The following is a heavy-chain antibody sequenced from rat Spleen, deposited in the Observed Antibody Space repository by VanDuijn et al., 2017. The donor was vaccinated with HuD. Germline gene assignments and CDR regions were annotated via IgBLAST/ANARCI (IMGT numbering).Heavy chain of an antibody. V-gene: IGHV5-25*01. CDR3: ARHALMYHTDPFAY. Sequence: EVQLVESGGGLVQPGRSLKLSCAASGFTFSDYNMAWVRQAPKKGLEWVATISTGGGNTYYRDSVKGRFTIARDNAKSTLYLQMDSLRSEDTATYYCARHALMYHTDPFAYWGQGTLVTVSS. D-gene: IGHD1-6*01. J-gene: IGHJ3*01. CDR2: ISTGGGNT. CDR1: GFTFSDYN.